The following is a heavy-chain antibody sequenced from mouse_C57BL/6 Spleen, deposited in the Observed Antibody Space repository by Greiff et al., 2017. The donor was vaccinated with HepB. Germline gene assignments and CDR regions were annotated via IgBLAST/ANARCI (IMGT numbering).Heavy chain of an antibody. CDR1: GYTFTSYW. Sequence: QVQLQQPGAELVRPGSSVKLSCKASGYTFTSYWMDWVKQRPGQGLEWIGNIYPSDSETHYNQKFKDKATLTVDKSSSTAYMQLSSLTSEDSAVYYCARYNPGWFAYWGQGTLVTVSA. J-gene: IGHJ3*01. CDR3: ARYNPGWFAY. D-gene: IGHD1-3*01. V-gene: IGHV1-61*01. CDR2: IYPSDSET.